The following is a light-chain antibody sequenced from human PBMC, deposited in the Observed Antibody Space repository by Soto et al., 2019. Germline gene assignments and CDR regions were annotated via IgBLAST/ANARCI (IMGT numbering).Light chain of an antibody. V-gene: IGLV1-44*01. Sequence: QSVLTQPPSASGTPGQRVTISCSGSTSNIGSKTVNWYQQLPGAAPKLLIHSDNQRPSGVPDRFSGSKSGTSASLAISGLRSEDEADYFCAAWDDNLRGYWVFGGGTKLTVL. CDR1: TSNIGSKT. J-gene: IGLJ2*01. CDR3: AAWDDNLRGYWV. CDR2: SDN.